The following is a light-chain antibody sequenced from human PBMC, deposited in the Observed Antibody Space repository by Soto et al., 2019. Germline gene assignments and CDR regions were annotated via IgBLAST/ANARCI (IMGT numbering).Light chain of an antibody. Sequence: QSVLTQPPSASGTPGQRVTISCSGSSSNIGSNTVNWYQQLPGTAPKLLIYSYDQRPSGVPDRFSGSKSGNSASLAITGLQSEDEADYYCAAWDDSLNGYVFGTGTKLTVL. J-gene: IGLJ1*01. CDR3: AAWDDSLNGYV. V-gene: IGLV1-44*01. CDR1: SSNIGSNT. CDR2: SYD.